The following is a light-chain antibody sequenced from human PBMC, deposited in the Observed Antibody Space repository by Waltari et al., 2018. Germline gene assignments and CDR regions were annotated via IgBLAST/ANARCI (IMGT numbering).Light chain of an antibody. V-gene: IGLV2-23*01. J-gene: IGLJ3*02. CDR3: CSYAGVSTWV. CDR2: EDI. Sequence: QSALTQPASVSGSPGQSITISCTGISSDFRNYNLVPGYQQPPGEAPTPIIYEDIKRPSGVSNRFSGSKSGDTASLTISGLQAEDESDYYCCSYAGVSTWVFGGGTKVTVL. CDR1: SSDFRNYNL.